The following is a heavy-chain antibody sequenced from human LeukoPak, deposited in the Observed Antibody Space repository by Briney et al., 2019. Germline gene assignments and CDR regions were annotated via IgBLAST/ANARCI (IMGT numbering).Heavy chain of an antibody. J-gene: IGHJ4*02. Sequence: PSETLSLTCTISGGSINFYYWSWIRQPAGKGLEWIGRIYSTGSTNYSPSLKSRVTMSVDKSKNQFSLNLSSVTAADTAVYYCARGIADPYSFDSWGQGTLVTVSS. CDR2: IYSTGST. V-gene: IGHV4-4*07. CDR1: GGSINFYY. CDR3: ARGIADPYSFDS. D-gene: IGHD6-13*01.